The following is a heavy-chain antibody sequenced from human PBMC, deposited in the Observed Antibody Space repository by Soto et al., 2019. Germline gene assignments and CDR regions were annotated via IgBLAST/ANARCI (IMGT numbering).Heavy chain of an antibody. D-gene: IGHD3-22*01. V-gene: IGHV3-23*01. Sequence: PGGSLRLSCAASGFTFSSYAMSWVRQAPGKGLEWVSAISGSGGSTFYADSVKGRFTISRDNSKNTLYLQMNSLRVEDTAVYYCAASDSSGYPYYFDYWGQGTLVTVS. CDR2: ISGSGGST. J-gene: IGHJ4*02. CDR3: AASDSSGYPYYFDY. CDR1: GFTFSSYA.